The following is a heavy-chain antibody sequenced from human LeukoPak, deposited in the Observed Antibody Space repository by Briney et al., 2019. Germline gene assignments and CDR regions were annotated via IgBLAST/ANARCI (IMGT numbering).Heavy chain of an antibody. CDR2: FSATAGSA. D-gene: IGHD6-13*01. V-gene: IGHV3-23*01. Sequence: GWSRRLSCAAAGFSFSSYAMRWVRQAAGGGLGWVSAFSATAGSAQSADAVEAQFTISRDNSKNTLFLHMNSLRVEDTAVYYCARAKIAAASTGAFDVWGQGQLITVTS. CDR3: ARAKIAAASTGAFDV. CDR1: GFSFSSYA. J-gene: IGHJ3*01.